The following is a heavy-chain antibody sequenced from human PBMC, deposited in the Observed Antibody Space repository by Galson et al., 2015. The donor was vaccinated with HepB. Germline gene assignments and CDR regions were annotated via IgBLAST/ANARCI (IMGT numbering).Heavy chain of an antibody. V-gene: IGHV3-9*01. D-gene: IGHD5-18*01. CDR2: ISWNSGSI. CDR1: GFTFDDYA. Sequence: SLRLSCAASGFTFDDYAMHWVRQAPGKGLEWVSGISWNSGSIGYADSVKGRFTISRDNSKNTLYLQMNSLRAEDTAVYYCARGSGYSYGYFDYWGQGTLVTVSS. CDR3: ARGSGYSYGYFDY. J-gene: IGHJ4*02.